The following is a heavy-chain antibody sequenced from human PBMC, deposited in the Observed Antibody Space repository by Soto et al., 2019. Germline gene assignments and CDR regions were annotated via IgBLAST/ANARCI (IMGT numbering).Heavy chain of an antibody. D-gene: IGHD1-26*01. CDR1: GYSFTSYW. CDR2: IYPGDSDT. CDR3: ARASGGSYPPGAFDI. J-gene: IGHJ3*02. V-gene: IGHV5-51*01. Sequence: PGESLKISCKGSGYSFTSYWIGWVRQMPGKGLEWMGIIYPGDSDTRYSPSFQGQVTISADKSISTAYLQWSSLKASDTAMYYCARASGGSYPPGAFDIWGQGTMFTVSS.